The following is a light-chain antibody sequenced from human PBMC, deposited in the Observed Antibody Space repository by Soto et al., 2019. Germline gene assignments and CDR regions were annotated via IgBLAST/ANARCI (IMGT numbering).Light chain of an antibody. J-gene: IGKJ5*01. V-gene: IGKV3-15*01. Sequence: EIVMTQSPATLSVSPGERVSLSCRASQSVNSKLAWYQQKPGQAPRLLIYGASTRATGIPVRFSGSGSGTEFTLTISRLEPEDFAVYYCQQYGSSPITFGQGTRLEIK. CDR3: QQYGSSPIT. CDR1: QSVNSK. CDR2: GAS.